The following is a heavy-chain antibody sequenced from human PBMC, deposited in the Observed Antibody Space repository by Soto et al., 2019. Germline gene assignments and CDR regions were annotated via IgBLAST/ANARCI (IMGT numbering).Heavy chain of an antibody. CDR1: GYSISSGYY. Sequence: PSETLSLTCAVSGYSISSGYYWGWIRQPPGKGLEWIGTIYHSGSTYYNPSLKSRVTISVDTSKNQFSLKLSSVTAADTAVYYCAREGDDVLRFLEWLSDGGRYFDYWGQGTLVTGSA. J-gene: IGHJ4*02. CDR2: IYHSGST. CDR3: AREGDDVLRFLEWLSDGGRYFDY. V-gene: IGHV4-38-2*02. D-gene: IGHD3-3*01.